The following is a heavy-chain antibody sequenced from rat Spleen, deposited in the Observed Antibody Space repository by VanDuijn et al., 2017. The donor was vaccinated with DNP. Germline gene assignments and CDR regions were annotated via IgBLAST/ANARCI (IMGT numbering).Heavy chain of an antibody. J-gene: IGHJ4*01. CDR1: GFTFSNRW. CDR2: INTDGGST. CDR3: ARVQLGYYALDA. D-gene: IGHD5-1*01. Sequence: EVQLVETGGGLVQPGGSLKLSCVASGFTFSNRWMFWIRQAPGKGLEWMASINTDGGSTYYPDSVKGRFTISRDNAENTVYLQMNSLRSEETATYYCARVQLGYYALDAWGQGTSVTVSS. V-gene: IGHV5-58*01.